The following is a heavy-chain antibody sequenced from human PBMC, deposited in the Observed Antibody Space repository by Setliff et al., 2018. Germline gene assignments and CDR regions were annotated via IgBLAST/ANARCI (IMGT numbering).Heavy chain of an antibody. V-gene: IGHV4-34*01. CDR3: ARDNRARHYMDV. CDR1: GESFSNNY. J-gene: IGHJ6*03. D-gene: IGHD3-10*01. Sequence: NPSETLSLTCSVYGESFSNNYWSWIRQTPGKGLEWIGESNHGGSTSYHPSLKSRLTMSVDTSKNQFSLKLTSVTAADTAVYYCARDNRARHYMDVWGKGTTVTVSS. CDR2: SNHGGST.